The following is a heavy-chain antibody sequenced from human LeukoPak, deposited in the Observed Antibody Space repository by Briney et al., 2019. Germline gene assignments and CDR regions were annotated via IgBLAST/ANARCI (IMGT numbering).Heavy chain of an antibody. V-gene: IGHV4-61*02. J-gene: IGHJ4*02. D-gene: IGHD2-2*02. CDR3: ARTGYQLLYGAFDY. CDR1: GGSLSSGSYY. Sequence: SETLSLTCTVSGGSLSSGSYYWSWIRQPAGKGLEWIGRIYTSGSTNYNPSLKSRVTISVDTSKNQFSLKLSSVTAADTAVYYCARTGYQLLYGAFDYWGQGTLVTVSS. CDR2: IYTSGST.